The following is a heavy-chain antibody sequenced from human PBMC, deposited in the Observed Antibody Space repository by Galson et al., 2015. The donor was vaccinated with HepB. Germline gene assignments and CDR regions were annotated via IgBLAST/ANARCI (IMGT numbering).Heavy chain of an antibody. Sequence: SLRLSCAASGFTFSTYSMNWVRQAPGKGLEWVSYISSSSNTIYYADSVKGRFTISRDSAKNSLYLQMHSLRDEDTAVYYCARDRDEGGPLEHDYGMDVWGQGTTVTVSS. D-gene: IGHD3-10*01. V-gene: IGHV3-48*02. J-gene: IGHJ6*02. CDR3: ARDRDEGGPLEHDYGMDV. CDR2: ISSSSNTI. CDR1: GFTFSTYS.